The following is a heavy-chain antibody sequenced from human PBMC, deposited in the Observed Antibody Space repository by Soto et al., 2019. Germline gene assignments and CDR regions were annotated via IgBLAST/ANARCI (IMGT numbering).Heavy chain of an antibody. CDR2: VTGSGGST. CDR1: GLTFSSYG. Sequence: EVQLLESGGGLVQPGGSLRLSCAASGLTFSSYGMNWVRQAPGKGLEWVSAVTGSGGSTYYADSVKGRFTISKDNSNRTLYMQMNVLGAEDTALYCWARRRGGGVPNFFDSWGQGTLVTVSS. J-gene: IGHJ5*01. V-gene: IGHV3-23*01. CDR3: ARRRGGGVPNFFDS. D-gene: IGHD7-27*01.